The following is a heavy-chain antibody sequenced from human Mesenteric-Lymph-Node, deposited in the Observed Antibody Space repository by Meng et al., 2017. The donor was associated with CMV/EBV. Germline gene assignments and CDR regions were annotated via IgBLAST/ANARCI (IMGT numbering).Heavy chain of an antibody. CDR3: ARVAPLMVRGVYDY. V-gene: IGHV1-18*01. CDR1: GYMFSSYG. CDR2: ISTYNGHT. Sequence: ASVKVSCKPSGYMFSSYGVSWVRQAPGQGLEWMGWISTYNGHTSYAQKLQGRITMTTDTSTSTAYMDLRSLRSDDTAVYYCARVAPLMVRGVYDYWGQGTLVTVSS. D-gene: IGHD3-10*01. J-gene: IGHJ4*02.